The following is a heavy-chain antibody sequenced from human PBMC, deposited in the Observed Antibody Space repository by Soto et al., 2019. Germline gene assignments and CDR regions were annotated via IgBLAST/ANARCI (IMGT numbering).Heavy chain of an antibody. J-gene: IGHJ4*02. CDR1: GFTFSSYG. CDR2: IWYDGSNK. Sequence: QVQLVESGGGVVQPGRSLRLSCAASGFTFSSYGMHWVRQAPGKGLEWVAVIWYDGSNKYYADSVKGRFTISRDNSKNTLYLQMNSLRAEDTAVYYCVRVVLGAHYFDYWGQGTLVTVSS. D-gene: IGHD1-26*01. V-gene: IGHV3-33*01. CDR3: VRVVLGAHYFDY.